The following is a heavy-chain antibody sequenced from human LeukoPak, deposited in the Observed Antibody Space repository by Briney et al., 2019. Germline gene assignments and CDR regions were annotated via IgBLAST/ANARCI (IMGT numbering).Heavy chain of an antibody. Sequence: GGSLRLSCAASGFTFSSYATNWVRQAPGKGLEWVSGISGSGGSTYYADSVKGRFTISRDNSKNTLYLQMNSLRAEDTAVYYCARGGFGEFRFLPRFDYWGQGTLVTVSS. J-gene: IGHJ4*02. CDR3: ARGGFGEFRFLPRFDY. CDR2: ISGSGGST. V-gene: IGHV3-23*01. CDR1: GFTFSSYA. D-gene: IGHD3-10*01.